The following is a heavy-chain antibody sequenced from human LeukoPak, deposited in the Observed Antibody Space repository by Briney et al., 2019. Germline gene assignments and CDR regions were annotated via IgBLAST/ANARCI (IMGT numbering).Heavy chain of an antibody. J-gene: IGHJ6*03. V-gene: IGHV3-64*02. Sequence: PGGSLRLSCAASGFTFDDYGMSWVRQAPGKGLEYVSAIISHGGYTYYADSVKGRFTISRDNSKNTLYLQMDSLRPEDKAVYYCARITMGATVANFYYYYMDVWGKGTTVTVSS. D-gene: IGHD3-3*01. CDR1: GFTFDDYG. CDR2: IISHGGYT. CDR3: ARITMGATVANFYYYYMDV.